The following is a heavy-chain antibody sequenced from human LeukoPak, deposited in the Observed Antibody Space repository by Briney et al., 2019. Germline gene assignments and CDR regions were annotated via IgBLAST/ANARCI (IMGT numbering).Heavy chain of an antibody. J-gene: IGHJ4*02. CDR1: GFTFSSYA. CDR3: AKAITAAGTDY. Sequence: PGGSLRLSCAASGFTFSSYAMYWVRQAPGKGLEWVSGISGSGGSTYFADSVKGRFTISRDNSKNTLYLQMNSLRADDTAVYYCAKAITAAGTDYWGQGTLVTVSS. D-gene: IGHD6-13*01. CDR2: ISGSGGST. V-gene: IGHV3-23*01.